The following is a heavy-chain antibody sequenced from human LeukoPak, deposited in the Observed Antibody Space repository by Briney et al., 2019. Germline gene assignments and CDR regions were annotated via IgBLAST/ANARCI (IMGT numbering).Heavy chain of an antibody. CDR1: GFIFSSYA. CDR2: ISGSGGST. CDR3: AKDVAYSSGWYLF. D-gene: IGHD6-19*01. J-gene: IGHJ4*02. Sequence: PGGSLRLSCAASGFIFSSYAMSWVRQAPGKGLEWVSAISGSGGSTYYADSVKGRFTISRDNSKNTLYLQMNSLRAEDTAVYYCAKDVAYSSGWYLFWGQGTLVTVSS. V-gene: IGHV3-23*01.